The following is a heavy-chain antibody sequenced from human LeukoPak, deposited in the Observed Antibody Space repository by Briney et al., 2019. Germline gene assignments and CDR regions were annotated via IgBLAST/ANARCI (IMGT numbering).Heavy chain of an antibody. CDR3: ASLDGYNRDFDY. CDR2: IIPIFGTA. D-gene: IGHD5-24*01. V-gene: IGHV1-69*13. J-gene: IGHJ4*02. Sequence: SVKVSCKASGYTFIGYFIHWVRQAPGQGLEWVGGIIPIFGTANYAQKFQGRVTITADESTSTAYMELSSLRSEDTAVYYCASLDGYNRDFDYWGQGTLVTVSS. CDR1: GYTFIGYF.